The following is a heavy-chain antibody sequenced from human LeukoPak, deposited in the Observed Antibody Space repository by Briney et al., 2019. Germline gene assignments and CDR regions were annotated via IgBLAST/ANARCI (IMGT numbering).Heavy chain of an antibody. V-gene: IGHV3-7*04. CDR2: IKEDGSEK. Sequence: GGSLRLSCAASGFTFSNYWMTWVRQAPGTGLEWVANIKEDGSEKYYVDSVKGRFTISRDNAKNSLYLQMNSLRAEDTAVYYCARAPSHGERDTRGRYYYMDVWGKGTTVTVSS. J-gene: IGHJ6*03. D-gene: IGHD1-1*01. CDR1: GFTFSNYW. CDR3: ARAPSHGERDTRGRYYYMDV.